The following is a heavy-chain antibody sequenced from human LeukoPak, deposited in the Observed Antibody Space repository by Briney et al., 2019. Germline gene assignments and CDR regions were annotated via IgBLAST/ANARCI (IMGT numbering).Heavy chain of an antibody. V-gene: IGHV3-74*01. CDR3: AREWKKTGAFDY. Sequence: GGSLRLSCAASGFTFSSFWMHWVRQAPGKGLVWVSFINTDGSSTTYADSVKGRFTVSRNNAKNTLYLQMSGLRAEDTAVYYCAREWKKTGAFDYWGQGTLVTVSS. J-gene: IGHJ4*02. CDR1: GFTFSSFW. CDR2: INTDGSST. D-gene: IGHD1-1*01.